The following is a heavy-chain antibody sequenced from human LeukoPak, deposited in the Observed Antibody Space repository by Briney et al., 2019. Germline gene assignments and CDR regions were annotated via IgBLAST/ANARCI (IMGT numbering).Heavy chain of an antibody. J-gene: IGHJ4*02. CDR2: IYPGDSDT. V-gene: IGHV5-51*01. Sequence: GESLQISCKGSGYSFTSYWIGWVRQLPGKGLEWMGIIYPGDSDTRYSPSFQGQVTISADKSISTAYLPWSSLKASDTAMYYCARPEAVAGSYFDYWGQGTLVTVSS. CDR1: GYSFTSYW. D-gene: IGHD6-19*01. CDR3: ARPEAVAGSYFDY.